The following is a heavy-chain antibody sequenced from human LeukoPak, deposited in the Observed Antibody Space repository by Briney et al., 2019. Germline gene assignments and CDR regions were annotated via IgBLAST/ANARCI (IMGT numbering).Heavy chain of an antibody. J-gene: IGHJ4*02. V-gene: IGHV5-51*01. Sequence: NLGESLKISCKGSGYSFTSYWIGWVRQMPGKGLEWMGIIYPGDSDTRYSPSFQGQVTISADKSSTTAYLQWSSLKASDTAIYYCARGSSGSYLHGPDYWGQGTLVTVSS. CDR3: ARGSSGSYLHGPDY. CDR1: GYSFTSYW. CDR2: IYPGDSDT. D-gene: IGHD1-26*01.